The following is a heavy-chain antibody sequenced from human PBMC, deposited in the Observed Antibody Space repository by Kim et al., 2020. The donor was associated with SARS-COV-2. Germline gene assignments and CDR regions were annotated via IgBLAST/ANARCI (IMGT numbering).Heavy chain of an antibody. CDR3: AREGNYYDSSGYFFSYKNYYYGMDV. V-gene: IGHV1-18*01. D-gene: IGHD3-22*01. Sequence: ASVKVSCKASGYTFTSYGISWVRQAPGQGLEWMGWISAYNGNTNYAQKLQGRVTMTTDTSTSTAYMELRSLRSDDTAVYYCAREGNYYDSSGYFFSYKNYYYGMDVWGQGTTVTVSS. CDR1: GYTFTSYG. CDR2: ISAYNGNT. J-gene: IGHJ6*02.